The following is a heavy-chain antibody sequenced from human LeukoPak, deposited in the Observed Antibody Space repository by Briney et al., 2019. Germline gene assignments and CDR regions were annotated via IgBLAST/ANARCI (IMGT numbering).Heavy chain of an antibody. CDR1: GYTFTSYG. J-gene: IGHJ4*02. CDR2: ISAYNGNT. D-gene: IGHD2-2*01. V-gene: IGHV1-18*01. Sequence: ASVKVSCKASGYTFTSYGISWVRQAPGQGLEWMGWISAYNGNTNYAQKLQGRVTMTTDTSTSTAYMELRSLRSDDTAVYYCARLMQDIVVVVGYFDYWGQGTLVTVSS. CDR3: ARLMQDIVVVVGYFDY.